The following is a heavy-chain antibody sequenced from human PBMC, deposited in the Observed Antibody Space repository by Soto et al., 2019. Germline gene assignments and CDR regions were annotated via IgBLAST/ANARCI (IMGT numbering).Heavy chain of an antibody. D-gene: IGHD6-13*01. V-gene: IGHV3-33*01. CDR2: IWNDGTKE. CDR1: GFVYSTYA. J-gene: IGHJ2*01. CDR3: VRGIPSQYSSNWLYWYFDL. Sequence: VQLVESGGGVVQPGRSLRLSCAASGFVYSTYAMHWVRLSPGKGLEWVALIWNDGTKEYYVDSVKGRFTISRDNSQNTLKLQMDSLRAEDTAVYLCVRGIPSQYSSNWLYWYFDLWGRGPQVTVSS.